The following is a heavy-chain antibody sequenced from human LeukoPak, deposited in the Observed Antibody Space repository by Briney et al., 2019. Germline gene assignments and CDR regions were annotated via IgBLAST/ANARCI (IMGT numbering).Heavy chain of an antibody. V-gene: IGHV4-61*02. Sequence: SETLSLTCTVSGDSISSGDYYWSWIRQPAGKGLEWIGRISSSGSTNYNPSLKSRVTISVDTSKNQFSLRLSSVTAADTAVYYCARGDFWSGYYYYFDYWGQGTLVTVSS. D-gene: IGHD3-3*01. CDR2: ISSSGST. CDR3: ARGDFWSGYYYYFDY. J-gene: IGHJ4*02. CDR1: GDSISSGDYY.